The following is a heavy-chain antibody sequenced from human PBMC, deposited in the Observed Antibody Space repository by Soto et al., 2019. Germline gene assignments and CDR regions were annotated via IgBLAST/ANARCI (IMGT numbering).Heavy chain of an antibody. D-gene: IGHD2-2*02. CDR3: AREPGYCSSTSCYTGDAFDI. V-gene: IGHV4-61*01. J-gene: IGHJ3*02. Sequence: SETLSLTSTVSGGSVSSGSYYWSWIRQPPGKGLEWIGYIYYSGSTNYNPSLKSRVTISVDTSKNQFSLKLSSVTAADTAVYYCAREPGYCSSTSCYTGDAFDIWGQGTMGTV. CDR1: GGSVSSGSYY. CDR2: IYYSGST.